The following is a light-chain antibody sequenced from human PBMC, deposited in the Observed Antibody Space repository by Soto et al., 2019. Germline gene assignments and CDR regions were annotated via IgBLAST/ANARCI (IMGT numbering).Light chain of an antibody. Sequence: DIQMTQSPSSLSASVGDRVTITCQASQDISNYLNWYQQKPGKAPKLLIYDASNLETGVPSRFSGSGSWTDFTFTISILQPEYIATYYCQQYYKLPFTVGGGTKVEIK. CDR1: QDISNY. V-gene: IGKV1-33*01. CDR3: QQYYKLPFT. CDR2: DAS. J-gene: IGKJ4*01.